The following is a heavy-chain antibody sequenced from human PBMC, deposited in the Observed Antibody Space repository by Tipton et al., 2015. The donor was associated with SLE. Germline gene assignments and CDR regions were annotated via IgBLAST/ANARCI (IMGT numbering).Heavy chain of an antibody. Sequence: SLRLSCVASGFTFNNYWMNWVRQAPGKGLVWVSRITSDGSTTAYADFVRGRFTISRDNAKKTVYLQMNSLRDEDTAVYYCAKLGLGVVIDYWGQGTLVTVSS. V-gene: IGHV3-74*01. J-gene: IGHJ4*02. CDR3: AKLGLGVVIDY. CDR1: GFTFNNYW. CDR2: ITSDGSTT. D-gene: IGHD3-3*01.